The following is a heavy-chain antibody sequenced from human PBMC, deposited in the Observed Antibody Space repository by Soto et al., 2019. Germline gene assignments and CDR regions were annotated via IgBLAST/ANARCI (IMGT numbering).Heavy chain of an antibody. Sequence: QVQLVQSGVEVKTPGASVKVSCQASGYTFIDYYMHWVRQAPGQGLEWMGWINPNSGDTNYAQKFQGRVTMTRDTSISTDYMALTRLISDERAVYYCTSDQSPSSRRPGMAAWGQFTTLSDSS. J-gene: IGHJ6*02. CDR2: INPNSGDT. V-gene: IGHV1-2*02. CDR3: TSDQSPSSRRPGMAA. CDR1: GYTFIDYY.